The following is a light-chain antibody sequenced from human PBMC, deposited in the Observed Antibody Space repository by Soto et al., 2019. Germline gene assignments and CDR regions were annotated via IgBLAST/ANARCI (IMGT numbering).Light chain of an antibody. V-gene: IGKV1-5*03. CDR2: KAS. CDR1: QSVGSW. Sequence: DIQMTQSPSTLSASVGDRVTITCRASQSVGSWLAWYQQKPGKAPKLLIYKASDLERGVPSRFSGSGSGTEFTLTISILQPDDFATYYCQQHNTYSGTFGQGTKVEFK. CDR3: QQHNTYSGT. J-gene: IGKJ1*01.